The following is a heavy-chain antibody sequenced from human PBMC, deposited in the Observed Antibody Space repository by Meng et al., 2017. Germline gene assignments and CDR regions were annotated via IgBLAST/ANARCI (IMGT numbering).Heavy chain of an antibody. Sequence: QGQLEVSGPGLGKPWGGLASSCPGRGGSNGSSNWWSWVRQPPGKGLEWIGEIYHSGSTNYNPSLKSRVTISVDKSKNQFSLKLSSVTAADTAVYYCARVVAATTLFLDYWGQGTLVTVSS. CDR1: GGSNGSSNW. V-gene: IGHV4-4*02. CDR3: ARVVAATTLFLDY. J-gene: IGHJ4*02. D-gene: IGHD2-15*01. CDR2: IYHSGST.